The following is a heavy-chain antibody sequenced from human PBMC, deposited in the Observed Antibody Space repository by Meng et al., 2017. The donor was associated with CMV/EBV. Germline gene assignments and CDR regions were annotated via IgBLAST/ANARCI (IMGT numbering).Heavy chain of an antibody. CDR3: VRGFWGP. CDR1: GFTFSSYG. Sequence: GGSLRLSCAASGFTFSSYGMHWVRQAPGKGLEWVANINQDGTEKYYVDSVKGRFTISRDNAKNSLYLQMNSLRAEDTAMYYCVRGFWGPWGQGTLVTVSS. D-gene: IGHD3-16*01. V-gene: IGHV3-7*01. CDR2: INQDGTEK. J-gene: IGHJ5*02.